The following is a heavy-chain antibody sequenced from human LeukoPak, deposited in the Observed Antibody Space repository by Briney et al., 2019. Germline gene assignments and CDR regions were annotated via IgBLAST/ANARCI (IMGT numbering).Heavy chain of an antibody. J-gene: IGHJ3*02. CDR2: IRGSGGST. D-gene: IGHD6-19*01. CDR1: GFTFSNYA. Sequence: GGSLRLSCAASGFTFSNYAMTWVRQAPGKGPEWVSVIRGSGGSTYYADSVKGRFTISRDNSRDTLYLQMNNLRAEDTAIYYCARNPERYSSGPGAFDIWGQGTMVTVSS. CDR3: ARNPERYSSGPGAFDI. V-gene: IGHV3-23*01.